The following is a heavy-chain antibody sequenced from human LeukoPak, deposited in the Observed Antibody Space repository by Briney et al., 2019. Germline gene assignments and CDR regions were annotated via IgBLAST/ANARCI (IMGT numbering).Heavy chain of an antibody. CDR3: AREGWLGPHY. Sequence: GGSLRLSCAASGFTFSSYAMHWVRQAPGKGLEWVAVISYDGSNKYYADSVKGRFTISRDNSKNTLYLQMNSLRAEDTAVYYCAREGWLGPHYWGQGTLVTVSS. CDR1: GFTFSSYA. CDR2: ISYDGSNK. D-gene: IGHD6-19*01. J-gene: IGHJ4*02. V-gene: IGHV3-30-3*01.